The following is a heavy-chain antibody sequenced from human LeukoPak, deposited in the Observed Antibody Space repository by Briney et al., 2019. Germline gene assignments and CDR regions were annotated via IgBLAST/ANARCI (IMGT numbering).Heavy chain of an antibody. CDR2: INSDGSST. Sequence: GGSLRLSCAASGFTFSSYWMHWVRQAPGKGLVWISRINSDGSSTSYADSVKGRFTISRDNAKNTLYLQMNSLRAEDTAVYYCAKGKTQWLVRIGAFDIWGQGTMVTVSS. J-gene: IGHJ3*02. V-gene: IGHV3-74*01. D-gene: IGHD6-19*01. CDR1: GFTFSSYW. CDR3: AKGKTQWLVRIGAFDI.